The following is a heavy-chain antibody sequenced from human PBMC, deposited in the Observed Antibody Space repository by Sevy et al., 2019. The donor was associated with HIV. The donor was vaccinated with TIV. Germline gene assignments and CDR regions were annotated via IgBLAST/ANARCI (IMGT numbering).Heavy chain of an antibody. V-gene: IGHV3-30-3*01. CDR3: VRDNSGYFLFDH. J-gene: IGHJ4*02. CDR1: GFTFGSYV. Sequence: GGSLRLSCAASGFTFGSYVLHWVRQAPGKGLEWVALISQTYDGSKKYYADSVMGRFIISRDNSKNTLYVQIDSLKLEDTAVYYCVRDNSGYFLFDHWGQGTLVTVSS. D-gene: IGHD5-12*01. CDR2: ISQTYDGSKK.